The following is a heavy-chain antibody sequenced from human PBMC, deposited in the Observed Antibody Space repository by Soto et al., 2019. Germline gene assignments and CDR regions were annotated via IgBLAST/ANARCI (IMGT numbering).Heavy chain of an antibody. CDR3: ARAQGVVAAPPTYYYYGMDV. Sequence: SQTLSLTCAISGDSVSSNSAAWNWIRQSPSRGLEWLGRTYYRSKWYNDYAVSVKSRITINPDTSKNQFSLQLNSVTPEDTAVYYCARAQGVVAAPPTYYYYGMDVWGQGTTVTAP. V-gene: IGHV6-1*01. J-gene: IGHJ6*02. CDR1: GDSVSSNSAA. CDR2: TYYRSKWYN. D-gene: IGHD2-15*01.